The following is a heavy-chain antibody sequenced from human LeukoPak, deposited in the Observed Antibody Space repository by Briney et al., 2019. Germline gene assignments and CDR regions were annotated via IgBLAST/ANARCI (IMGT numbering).Heavy chain of an antibody. J-gene: IGHJ3*02. CDR1: GYTLTELS. CDR2: FDPEDGET. CDR3: ARRVPAGIGAFDI. D-gene: IGHD2-2*02. V-gene: IGHV1-24*01. Sequence: ASVKVSCKASGYTLTELSMHWVRQAPGKGLEWMGGFDPEDGETIYAQKFQGRVTMTEDTSTDTAYMELSRLRSDDTAVYYCARRVPAGIGAFDIWGQGTMVTVSS.